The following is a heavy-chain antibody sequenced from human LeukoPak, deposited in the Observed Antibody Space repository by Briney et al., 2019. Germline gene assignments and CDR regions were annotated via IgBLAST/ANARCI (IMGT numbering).Heavy chain of an antibody. CDR1: GYTFPRYG. CDR2: ISTYDGDT. J-gene: IGHJ4*02. Sequence: ASVKVSCKASGYTFPRYGISWVRQAPGQGLEWMGWISTYDGDTNYAQKFQGRVTMTTDTSTTTAYLELRSLRSDDTAIYYCAREARGSFIYGDYPDYWGQGTLVTVSS. D-gene: IGHD4-17*01. V-gene: IGHV1-18*01. CDR3: AREARGSFIYGDYPDY.